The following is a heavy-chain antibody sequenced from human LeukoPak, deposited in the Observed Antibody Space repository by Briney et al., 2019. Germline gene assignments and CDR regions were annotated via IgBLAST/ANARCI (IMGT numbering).Heavy chain of an antibody. V-gene: IGHV4-34*01. CDR3: AREVVAARLYYYYYYMDV. CDR2: INHSGSA. Sequence: SETLSLTCAVYGGSFSGYYWSWIRQPPGKGLEWIGEINHSGSANYNPSLKSRVTISVDTSKNQFPLKLSSVTAADTAVYYCAREVVAARLYYYYYYMDVWGKGTTVTVSS. J-gene: IGHJ6*03. CDR1: GGSFSGYY. D-gene: IGHD6-6*01.